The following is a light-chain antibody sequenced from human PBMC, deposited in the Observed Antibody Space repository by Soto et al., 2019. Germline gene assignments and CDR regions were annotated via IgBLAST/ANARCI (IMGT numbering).Light chain of an antibody. CDR1: SGHSSYA. CDR2: LNSDGSH. V-gene: IGLV4-69*01. J-gene: IGLJ3*02. CDR3: QTCGNGIQV. Sequence: QLVLTQPPSASASLGASVKLTCTLSSGHSSYAIAWHQQQPEKGPRYLMKLNSDGSHSKGDGIPDRFSGSSSGAERSLTIARHQSEDDDDYYCQTCGNGIQVFGGGTKLTVL.